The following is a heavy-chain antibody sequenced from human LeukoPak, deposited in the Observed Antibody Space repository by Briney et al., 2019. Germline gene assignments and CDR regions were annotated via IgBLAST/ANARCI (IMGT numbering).Heavy chain of an antibody. Sequence: GASVKVSCKASGYTFTSYDINWVRQATGQGLEWMGWMNPNSGNTGYAQKFQGRVTITRNTSISTAYMELSSLRSEDTAVYYCARGRGKLELYYFDYWGQGTLVTVS. D-gene: IGHD1-7*01. CDR3: ARGRGKLELYYFDY. J-gene: IGHJ4*02. CDR1: GYTFTSYD. CDR2: MNPNSGNT. V-gene: IGHV1-8*03.